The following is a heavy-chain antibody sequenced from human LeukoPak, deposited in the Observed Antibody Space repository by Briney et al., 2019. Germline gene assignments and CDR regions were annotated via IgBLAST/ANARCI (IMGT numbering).Heavy chain of an antibody. V-gene: IGHV4-39*07. CDR1: GGSINSGSYY. CDR3: ARYPMVVAATGALYYYMDV. D-gene: IGHD2-15*01. J-gene: IGHJ6*03. Sequence: SETLSLTCTVSGGSINSGSYYWSWIRQPAGKGLEWIGSIYYSGSTYYNPSLKSRVTISVDTSKNQFSLKLSSVTAADTAVYYCARYPMVVAATGALYYYMDVWGQGTLVTVSS. CDR2: IYYSGST.